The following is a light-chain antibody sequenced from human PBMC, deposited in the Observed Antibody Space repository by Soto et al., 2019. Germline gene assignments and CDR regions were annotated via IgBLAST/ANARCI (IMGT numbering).Light chain of an antibody. CDR3: QQYNNWPYT. Sequence: EIVMTQSPATVSVSPGERATLSCRASQTISGNLAWYQQKPGQAPRLLIYSTSVRATAIPARFSGSGSGTEYTLTISSLQSEDFAVYSCQQYNNWPYTFGQGTNLEIK. V-gene: IGKV3-15*01. CDR2: STS. CDR1: QTISGN. J-gene: IGKJ2*01.